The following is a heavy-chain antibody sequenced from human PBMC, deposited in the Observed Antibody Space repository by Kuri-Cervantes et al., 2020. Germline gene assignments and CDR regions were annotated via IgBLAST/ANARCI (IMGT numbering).Heavy chain of an antibody. V-gene: IGHV3-53*05. Sequence: GESLKISCAASGFTVSSNYMSWVRQAPGKGLEWVSVIYSGGSTYYADSVKGRFTISRDNSKNTLYLQMNSLRAEDTAVYYCARAHYYDSSGYFLNYYGMEVWGQGTTVTVSS. D-gene: IGHD3-22*01. CDR1: GFTVSSNY. J-gene: IGHJ6*02. CDR3: ARAHYYDSSGYFLNYYGMEV. CDR2: IYSGGST.